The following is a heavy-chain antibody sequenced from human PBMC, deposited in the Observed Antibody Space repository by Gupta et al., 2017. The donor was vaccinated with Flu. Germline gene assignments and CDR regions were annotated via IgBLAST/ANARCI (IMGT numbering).Heavy chain of an antibody. CDR1: GFTFSSYS. J-gene: IGHJ3*02. D-gene: IGHD2-21*02. CDR2: ISSSSSYI. Sequence: EVQLVESGGGLVKPGGSLRLSCAASGFTFSSYSMNWVRQAPGKGLELVSSISSSSSYIYDADSVKGRFTISRDNAKNSLYLQMNSLRAEDTAVYYCARNCGGDCYADDAFDIWGQGTMVTVSP. V-gene: IGHV3-21*01. CDR3: ARNCGGDCYADDAFDI.